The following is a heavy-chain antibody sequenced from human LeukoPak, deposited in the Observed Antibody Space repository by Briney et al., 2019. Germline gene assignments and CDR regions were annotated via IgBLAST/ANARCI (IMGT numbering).Heavy chain of an antibody. Sequence: SQTLSLTCTVSGASIRSGDYYWSWIRQPPGKGLEWIGYIYDSGSTNYNPSLKSRVTISVDTSKNQFSLKLSSVTAADTAVYYCARADSSGWYSGFDYWGQGTLVTVSS. CDR2: IYDSGST. V-gene: IGHV4-30-4*01. CDR3: ARADSSGWYSGFDY. CDR1: GASIRSGDYY. J-gene: IGHJ4*02. D-gene: IGHD6-19*01.